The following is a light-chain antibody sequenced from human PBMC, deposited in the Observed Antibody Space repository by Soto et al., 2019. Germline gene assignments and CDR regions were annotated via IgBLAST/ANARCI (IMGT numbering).Light chain of an antibody. CDR3: GTWDSSLSAYV. CDR1: SSNTGNNY. J-gene: IGLJ1*01. CDR2: DNN. Sequence: QSVLTQPPSVSAAPGQKVTISCSGSSSNTGNNYVSWYQQLPGTAPKILIHDNNKRPSGIPDRFSGSKSGTSATLGITGLQTGDEADYYCGTWDSSLSAYVFGTGTKVTVL. V-gene: IGLV1-51*01.